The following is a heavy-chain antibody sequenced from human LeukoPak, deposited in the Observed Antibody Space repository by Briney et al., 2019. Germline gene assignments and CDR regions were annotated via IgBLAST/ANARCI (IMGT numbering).Heavy chain of an antibody. J-gene: IGHJ4*02. CDR2: KWYDGSNK. D-gene: IGHD4-23*01. V-gene: IGHV3-33*01. CDR3: ARAEDYGGNSAVDY. CDR1: GFTFSSYG. Sequence: GRSLRLSCAASGFTFSSYGMHWVRQAPGKGLEWVAVKWYDGSNKYYADSVKGRFTISRDNSKNTLYLQMNSLRAEDTAVYYCARAEDYGGNSAVDYWGQGTLVTVSS.